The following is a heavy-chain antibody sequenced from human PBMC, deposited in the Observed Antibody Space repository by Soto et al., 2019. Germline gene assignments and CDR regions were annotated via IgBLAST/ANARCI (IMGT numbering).Heavy chain of an antibody. CDR1: GYTFTSYA. CDR3: ARDPIVVVPAARFDP. J-gene: IGHJ5*02. V-gene: IGHV1-3*01. Sequence: QVQLVQSGAEVKKPGASVKVSCKASGYTFTSYAMHWVRQAPGQRLEWMGWINAGNGNTKYSQKFQGRVTITRDTSASTAYMELSSLRSEDTAVYYCARDPIVVVPAARFDPWGQGTLVTVSS. CDR2: INAGNGNT. D-gene: IGHD2-2*01.